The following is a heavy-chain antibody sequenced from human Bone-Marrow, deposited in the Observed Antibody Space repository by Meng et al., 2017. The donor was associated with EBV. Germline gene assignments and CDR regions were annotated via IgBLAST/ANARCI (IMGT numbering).Heavy chain of an antibody. V-gene: IGHV1-8*01. D-gene: IGHD6-13*01. CDR3: ARTPEYSSSWYEAVYFQN. Sequence: QVQLVQSGAEVKKPGASVKVSCKASGYTFTSYDINWVRQAAGQGLEWMGWMNPNSGNTGYAQKFQGRVTMTRNTSISTAYMELSSLRSEDTAVYYCARTPEYSSSWYEAVYFQNWGQGTLVTVAS. CDR1: GYTFTSYD. CDR2: MNPNSGNT. J-gene: IGHJ1*01.